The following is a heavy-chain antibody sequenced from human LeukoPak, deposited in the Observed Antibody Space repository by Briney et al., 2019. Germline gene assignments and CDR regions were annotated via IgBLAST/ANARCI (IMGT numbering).Heavy chain of an antibody. J-gene: IGHJ4*02. CDR1: GFTFCDYY. D-gene: IGHD5-18*01. CDR3: ARLRGYSYGFDF. V-gene: IGHV3-11*03. Sequence: KPGGSLKLSCAASGFTFCDYYMSWIRQAPGKGLEWVSYISSSSSYTNYADSVKGRFTISRDNAKNSLYLQMNSLRAEDTAVYYCARLRGYSYGFDFWGQGTLVTVSS. CDR2: ISSSSSYT.